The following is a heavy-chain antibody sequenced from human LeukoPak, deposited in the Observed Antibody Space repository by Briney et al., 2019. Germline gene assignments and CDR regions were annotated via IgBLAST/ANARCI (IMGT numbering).Heavy chain of an antibody. V-gene: IGHV4-59*12. D-gene: IGHD1-26*01. CDR2: IYYSGST. J-gene: IGHJ6*03. Sequence: SETLSLTCTVSGGSISSYYWSWIRQPPGKGLEWIGYIYYSGSTNYNPSLKSRVTMSVDTSKNQFSLKLSSVTAADTAVYYCARSLRADYYYYYMDVWGKGTTVTVSS. CDR1: GGSISSYY. CDR3: ARSLRADYYYYYMDV.